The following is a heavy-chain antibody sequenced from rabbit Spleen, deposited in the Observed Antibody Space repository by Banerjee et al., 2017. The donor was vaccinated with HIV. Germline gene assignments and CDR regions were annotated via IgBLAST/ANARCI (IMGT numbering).Heavy chain of an antibody. Sequence: QEQLEESGGGLVKPEGSLTLTCTASGFSFSGSYWICWVRQAPGKGLEWIACIDGGSSGSTYYANWAKGRFTISKTSSTTVTLQMTSLTAADTATYFCARDLVAVIGWNFSLWGPGTLVTVS. J-gene: IGHJ4*01. CDR1: GFSFSGSYW. CDR3: ARDLVAVIGWNFSL. D-gene: IGHD1-1*01. V-gene: IGHV1S45*01. CDR2: IDGGSSGST.